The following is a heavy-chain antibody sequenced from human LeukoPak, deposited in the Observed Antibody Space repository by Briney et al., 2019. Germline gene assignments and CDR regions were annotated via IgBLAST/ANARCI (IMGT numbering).Heavy chain of an antibody. CDR3: ARDGMVRAADFDY. CDR2: ISSSSSYI. CDR1: GFTFSSYS. V-gene: IGHV3-21*01. J-gene: IGHJ4*02. D-gene: IGHD3-10*01. Sequence: PGGSLRLSCAASGFTFSSYSMNWVRQAPGKGLEWVSSISSSSSYIYYADSVKGRFTISRDNAKNSLYLQMNSLRAEDTAVYYCARDGMVRAADFDYWGQGTLVTVSS.